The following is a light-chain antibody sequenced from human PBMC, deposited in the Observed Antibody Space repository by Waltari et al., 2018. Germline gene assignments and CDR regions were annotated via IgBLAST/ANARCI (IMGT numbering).Light chain of an antibody. CDR1: KLGGKS. J-gene: IGLJ1*01. Sequence: SLGLTPPPSLSVSPGQTATITCSGDKLGGKSVSWYQQKPGQSPLLIIYQDTKRPSGIPDRFSGSSSGNTATLAISGAQALDEADYYFLAWESTSGVFGTGTKVAFL. CDR3: LAWESTSGV. V-gene: IGLV3-1*01. CDR2: QDT.